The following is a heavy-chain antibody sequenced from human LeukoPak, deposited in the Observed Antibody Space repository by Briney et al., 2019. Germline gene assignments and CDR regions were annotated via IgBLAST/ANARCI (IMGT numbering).Heavy chain of an antibody. D-gene: IGHD2-8*01. V-gene: IGHV6-1*01. J-gene: IGHJ4*02. CDR3: ARDPLGYCTNGVCYERFDY. CDR2: TYYRSKWYN. CDR1: GDSVSSNSAA. Sequence: SQTLSLTCAISGDSVSSNSAAWNWIRQSPSRGLEWLGRTYYRSKWYNDYAVSVKSRITINPDTSKNQFSLQLNSVTPEDTAVYYCARDPLGYCTNGVCYERFDYWGQGTLVTVSS.